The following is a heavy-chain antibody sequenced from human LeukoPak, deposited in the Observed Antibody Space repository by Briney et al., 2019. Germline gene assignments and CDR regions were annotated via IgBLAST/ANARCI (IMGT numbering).Heavy chain of an antibody. D-gene: IGHD3-22*01. CDR3: ATDPDYYDSSGYYSDY. CDR1: GGTFSSYA. CDR2: FDPEDGET. J-gene: IGHJ4*02. Sequence: ASVKVSCKASGGTFSSYAISWVRQAPGKGLEWMGGFDPEDGETIYAQKFQGRVTMTEDTSTDTAYMELSSLRSEDTAVYYCATDPDYYDSSGYYSDYWGQGTLVTVSS. V-gene: IGHV1-24*01.